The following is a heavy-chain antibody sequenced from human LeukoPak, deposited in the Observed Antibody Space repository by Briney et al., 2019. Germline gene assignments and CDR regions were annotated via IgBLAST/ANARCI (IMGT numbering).Heavy chain of an antibody. D-gene: IGHD3-9*01. J-gene: IGHJ6*02. CDR1: GGTFSSYA. V-gene: IGHV1-69*13. CDR2: IIPIFGTA. Sequence: ASVKVSCEASGGTFSSYAVSWVRQAPGQGLEWMGGIIPIFGTANYAQKFQGRVTITADESTSTAYMELSSLRSEDTAVYYCARHTLYYDILTGYSASDYYYYGMDVWGQGTTVTVSS. CDR3: ARHTLYYDILTGYSASDYYYYGMDV.